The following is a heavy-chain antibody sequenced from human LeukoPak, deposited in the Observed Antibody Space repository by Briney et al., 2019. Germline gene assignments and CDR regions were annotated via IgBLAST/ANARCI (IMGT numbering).Heavy chain of an antibody. V-gene: IGHV3-48*03. J-gene: IGHJ4*02. Sequence: PGGSLRLSSAASGFTFCSFKMDWVRQAPGKGLEWGSYICSSGSTIYYAHSVQGRFTISRDNTQNSLYLQMSSLRAEDTAVYYCARNVYNVDYWGEGTLVTVSS. CDR1: GFTFCSFK. CDR3: ARNVYNVDY. CDR2: ICSSGSTI. D-gene: IGHD1-1*01.